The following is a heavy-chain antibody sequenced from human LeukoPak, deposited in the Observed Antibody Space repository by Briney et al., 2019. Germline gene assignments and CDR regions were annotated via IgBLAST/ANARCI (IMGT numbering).Heavy chain of an antibody. CDR2: INTDGTST. Sequence: GGSLRLSCAASGFTFSSYSMNWVRQAPGKGLEWVSRINTDGTSTNYADSVKGRFTISRDNAKNTLYLQMNSLRADDTSVYYCARAPLMVRGITPPFDHWGQGTLVTVYS. D-gene: IGHD3-10*01. CDR3: ARAPLMVRGITPPFDH. V-gene: IGHV3-74*01. CDR1: GFTFSSYS. J-gene: IGHJ4*02.